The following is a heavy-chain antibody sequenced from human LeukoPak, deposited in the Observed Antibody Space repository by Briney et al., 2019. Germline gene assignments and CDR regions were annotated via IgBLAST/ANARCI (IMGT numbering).Heavy chain of an antibody. D-gene: IGHD3-3*01. J-gene: IGHJ4*02. V-gene: IGHV3-74*01. CDR1: GFTFSNYW. CDR2: INSDGSST. CDR3: ARDYDSWSGFFDY. Sequence: GGSLRLYCAASGFTFSNYWMHWVRQAPGKGLVWVSRINSDGSSTSYADSVKGRFTISRDNAKNTLSLQMNSLRAEDTAVYYCARDYDSWSGFFDYWGQGTLVTVSS.